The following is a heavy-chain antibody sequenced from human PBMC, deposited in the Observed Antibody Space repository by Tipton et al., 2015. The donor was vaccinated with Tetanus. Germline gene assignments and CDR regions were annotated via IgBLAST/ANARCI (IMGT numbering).Heavy chain of an antibody. Sequence: VQLVQSGAEVKKPGESLRISCKGSGYSFPSYWISWVRQMPGKGLEWMGRIDPADSLTNYSPSFQGHVTISVDKSTSTAFLQWSSLKASDTGTYYCARPYSPSSRGPFDIWGQGTIVTVSS. CDR3: ARPYSPSSRGPFDI. CDR2: IDPADSLT. CDR1: GYSFPSYW. V-gene: IGHV5-10-1*01. D-gene: IGHD6-6*01. J-gene: IGHJ3*02.